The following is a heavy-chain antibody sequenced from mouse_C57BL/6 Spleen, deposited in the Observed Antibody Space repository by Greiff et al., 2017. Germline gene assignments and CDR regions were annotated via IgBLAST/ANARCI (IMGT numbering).Heavy chain of an antibody. CDR2: INPSNGGT. V-gene: IGHV1-53*01. CDR1: GYTFTSYG. CDR3: APGRGYDAWYFDV. D-gene: IGHD2-2*01. J-gene: IGHJ1*03. Sequence: VKLMESGAELARPGASVKLSCKASGYTFTSYGISWVKQRPGQGLEWIGNINPSNGGTNYNEKFKSKATLTVDKSSSTAYMQLSSLTSEDSAVYYCAPGRGYDAWYFDVWGTGTTVTVSS.